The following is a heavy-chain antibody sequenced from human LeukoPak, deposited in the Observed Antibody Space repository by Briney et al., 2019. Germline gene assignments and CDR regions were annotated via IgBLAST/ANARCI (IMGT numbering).Heavy chain of an antibody. CDR2: INHSRST. V-gene: IGHV4-34*01. CDR1: GGSFSGYY. Sequence: SETLSLTCAVYGGSFSGYYWSWIRQPPGKGLEWIGEINHSRSTNYNPSLKSRVTMSVDTSKNQFSLKLSSVTAADTAVYYCARNLIFGGYNWFDPWGQGTLVTVSS. D-gene: IGHD3-3*01. CDR3: ARNLIFGGYNWFDP. J-gene: IGHJ5*02.